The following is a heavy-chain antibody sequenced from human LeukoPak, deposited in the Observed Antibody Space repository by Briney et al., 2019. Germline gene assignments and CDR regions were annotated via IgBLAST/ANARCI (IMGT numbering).Heavy chain of an antibody. J-gene: IGHJ3*02. D-gene: IGHD6-13*01. CDR2: IYHSGNT. CDR3: ARSSAAATQAFDI. V-gene: IGHV4-30-2*01. Sequence: SQTLSLTCAVSGGSISSGGYSWSWIRQPPGKGLEWIGYIYHSGNTYDNPSLKSRVTISVDRSKNQSSLKLSSVTAADTAVYYCARSSAAATQAFDIWGQGTMVTVSS. CDR1: GGSISSGGYS.